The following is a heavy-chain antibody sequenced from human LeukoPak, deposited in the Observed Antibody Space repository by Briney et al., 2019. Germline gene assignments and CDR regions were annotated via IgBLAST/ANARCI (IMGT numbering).Heavy chain of an antibody. D-gene: IGHD3-22*01. CDR1: GFTVSGNY. V-gene: IGHV3-53*01. J-gene: IGHJ6*04. CDR2: IYSDDRT. CDR3: TRDGDYYDTSGPDV. Sequence: GGSLRLSCAASGFTVSGNYMSWVRQAPGKGVEWVSVIYSDDRTYYADSVKGRFTISRDNSKNTLYLQMNTLRAEDTAVYYCTRDGDYYDTSGPDVWGKGTTVTVSS.